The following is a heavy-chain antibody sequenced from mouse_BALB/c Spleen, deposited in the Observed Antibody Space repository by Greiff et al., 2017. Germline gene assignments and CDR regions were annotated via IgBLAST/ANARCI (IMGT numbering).Heavy chain of an antibody. CDR1: GFTFSSYA. V-gene: IGHV5-6-5*01. Sequence: EVKVVESGGGLVKPGGSLKLSCAASGFTFSSYAMSWVRQTPEKRLEWVASISSGGSTYYPDSVKGRFTISRDNARNILYLQMSSLRSEDTAMYYCARGDAAWFAYWGQGTLVTVSA. CDR2: ISSGGST. J-gene: IGHJ3*01. CDR3: ARGDAAWFAY.